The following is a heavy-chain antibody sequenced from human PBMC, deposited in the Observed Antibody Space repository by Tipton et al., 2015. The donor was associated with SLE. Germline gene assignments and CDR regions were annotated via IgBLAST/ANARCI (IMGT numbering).Heavy chain of an antibody. CDR1: GDSISGTTYS. Sequence: TLSLTCTVSGDSISGTTYSWAWIRQSPGKDLDWIGSVYYTGTTFYNPSLESRVTVSLDTSRNRFSLRLRSVTAADTAMYFCARHLGAHNWNYWGQGTLVTVSS. D-gene: IGHD1-20*01. J-gene: IGHJ4*02. CDR2: VYYTGTT. CDR3: ARHLGAHNWNY. V-gene: IGHV4-39*01.